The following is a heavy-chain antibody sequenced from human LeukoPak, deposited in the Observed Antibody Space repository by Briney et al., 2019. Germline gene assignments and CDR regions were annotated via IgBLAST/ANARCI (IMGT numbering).Heavy chain of an antibody. CDR2: IYPGDSNT. J-gene: IGHJ5*02. CDR3: ARQCCRGASPGFDP. V-gene: IGHV5-51*01. CDR1: GYTFTGYY. Sequence: KVSCKASGYTFTGYYMHWVRQAPGQGLEWMGIIYPGDSNTRYSPSFQGQVTFSADKSISTAYLQWSSLRASDTAIYYCARQCCRGASPGFDPWGQGTLVTVSS. D-gene: IGHD3-10*01.